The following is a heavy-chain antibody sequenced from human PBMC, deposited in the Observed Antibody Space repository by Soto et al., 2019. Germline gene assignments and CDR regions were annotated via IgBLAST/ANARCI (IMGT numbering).Heavy chain of an antibody. V-gene: IGHV4-59*02. J-gene: IGHJ6*03. D-gene: IGHD3-9*01. CDR2: IYHSGNT. CDR1: GGSVSSYY. CDR3: ASQGLPYFDWSPTPLYYMDV. Sequence: SETLSLTCTVSGGSVSSYYWSWIRQPPGKGLEWIGEIYHSGNTNYNPSLKSRVTISVDKSKNQFSLKLSSVTAADTAVYYCASQGLPYFDWSPTPLYYMDVWGKGTTVTVSS.